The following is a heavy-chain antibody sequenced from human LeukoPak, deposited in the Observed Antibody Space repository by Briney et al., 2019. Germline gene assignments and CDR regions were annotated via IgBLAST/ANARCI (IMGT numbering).Heavy chain of an antibody. D-gene: IGHD2-8*01. J-gene: IGHJ6*03. V-gene: IGHV3-13*01. CDR1: GFTFSNYD. CDR3: VRELMGPGRYYYMDA. Sequence: GGPLRLSCAASGFTFSNYDMHWVRQATGKALEWVSAIDTAGGTYYPGSVKGRFTISRENSKNSLYLQMDTLRAEDTAVYFCVRELMGPGRYYYMDAWGKGTTVTVSS. CDR2: IDTAGGT.